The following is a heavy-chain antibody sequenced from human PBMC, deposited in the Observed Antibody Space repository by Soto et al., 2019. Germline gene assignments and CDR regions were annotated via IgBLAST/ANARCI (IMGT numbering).Heavy chain of an antibody. CDR3: AKGRGLRYYYYGMDV. D-gene: IGHD3-10*01. J-gene: IGHJ6*02. Sequence: PGGSLRLSCAASGFTFSNYAVTWVRQAPGKGLEWVSAISGSGGSTYYADSAEGRFTISRDNSKNTLYLQMNSLRAEDTAVYYCAKGRGLRYYYYGMDVWGQGTTVTVSS. CDR2: ISGSGGST. CDR1: GFTFSNYA. V-gene: IGHV3-23*01.